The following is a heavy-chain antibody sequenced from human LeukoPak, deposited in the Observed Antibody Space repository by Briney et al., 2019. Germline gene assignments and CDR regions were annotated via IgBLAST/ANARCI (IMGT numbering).Heavy chain of an antibody. CDR1: GGSISRGGYY. D-gene: IGHD3-16*01. V-gene: IGHV4-31*03. Sequence: SETLSLTCTVSGGSISRGGYYWNWIRQHPGKGLEWIGCIYFSGSTYYNPSLKSRVTISLDTSKNQFSLNLTSVTAADTAVYHCARGLDPIPCGYWGQGTLVTVSS. CDR2: IYFSGST. J-gene: IGHJ4*02. CDR3: ARGLDPIPCGY.